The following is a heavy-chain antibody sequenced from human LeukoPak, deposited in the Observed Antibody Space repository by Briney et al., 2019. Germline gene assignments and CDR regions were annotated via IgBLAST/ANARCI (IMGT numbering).Heavy chain of an antibody. V-gene: IGHV1-2*02. CDR1: GYTFTGYY. D-gene: IGHD6-19*01. CDR2: INPNSGGT. CDR3: ARQKSYSSGWYHY. Sequence: ASVKLSCTASGYTFTGYYMHWVRQAPGQGLEWMGWINPNSGGTNYAQKFQGRVTMTRDTSISTAYMELSRLRSDETAVYYCARQKSYSSGWYHYWGQGTLVTVSS. J-gene: IGHJ4*02.